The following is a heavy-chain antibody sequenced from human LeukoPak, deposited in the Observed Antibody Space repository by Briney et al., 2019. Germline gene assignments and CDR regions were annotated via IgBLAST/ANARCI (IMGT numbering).Heavy chain of an antibody. CDR2: IIPILGIA. CDR3: ATEFLRCSDNNCARGN. Sequence: SVKVSCKASGGTFSSYAISWVRQAPGQGLEWMGRIIPILGIANYAQKFQGRVTITADESTSTAYMELSSLRSEDTAVYYCATEFLRCSDNNCARGNWGQGTLVTVSP. J-gene: IGHJ4*02. D-gene: IGHD2-15*01. CDR1: GGTFSSYA. V-gene: IGHV1-69*04.